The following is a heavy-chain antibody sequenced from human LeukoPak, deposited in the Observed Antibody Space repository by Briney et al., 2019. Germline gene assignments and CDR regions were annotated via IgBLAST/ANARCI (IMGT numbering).Heavy chain of an antibody. V-gene: IGHV3-7*01. Sequence: HSGGSLRLSCAASGFTFSNYWMSWVRQAPGKGLEWVANIKQDGSEKYYVDSVKGRFTISRDNDKNSLYLQMNSLRAEDAAVYYCASGRRLGYWGQGTLVTVSS. CDR2: IKQDGSEK. D-gene: IGHD1-26*01. J-gene: IGHJ4*02. CDR3: ASGRRLGY. CDR1: GFTFSNYW.